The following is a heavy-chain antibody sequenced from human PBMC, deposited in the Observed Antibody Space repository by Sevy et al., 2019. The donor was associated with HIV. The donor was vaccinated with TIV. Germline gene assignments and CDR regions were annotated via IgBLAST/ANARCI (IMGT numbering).Heavy chain of an antibody. Sequence: GGSLRLSCPAPGFPFSSYAIHWFRKAPGKGLGWVAYIQSDGGNQYYGDSVKGRFTISRDNSKNTVYLQMNSLRVEDMAVYYCAKNPYDNNAFDIWGQGTMVTVSS. V-gene: IGHV3-30*02. D-gene: IGHD3-22*01. CDR3: AKNPYDNNAFDI. CDR2: IQSDGGNQ. J-gene: IGHJ3*02. CDR1: GFPFSSYA.